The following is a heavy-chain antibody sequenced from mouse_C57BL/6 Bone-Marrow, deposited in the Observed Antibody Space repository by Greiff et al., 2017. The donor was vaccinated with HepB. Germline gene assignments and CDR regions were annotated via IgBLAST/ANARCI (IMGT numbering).Heavy chain of an antibody. Sequence: EVQVVESGGGLVKPGGSLKLSCAASGFTFSSYAMSWVRQTPEKRLEWVATISDGGSYTYYPDNVKGRFTISRDNAKNNLYLQMSHLKSEDTAMYYCARDGDYDVWGTGTTGHVSS. CDR3: ARDGDYDV. V-gene: IGHV5-4*01. J-gene: IGHJ1*03. D-gene: IGHD2-4*01. CDR2: ISDGGSYT. CDR1: GFTFSSYA.